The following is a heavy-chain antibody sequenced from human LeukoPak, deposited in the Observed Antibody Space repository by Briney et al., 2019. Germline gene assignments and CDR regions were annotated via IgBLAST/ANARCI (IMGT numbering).Heavy chain of an antibody. V-gene: IGHV3-43*02. CDR3: AKEKRSGWYGPISEYFQH. J-gene: IGHJ1*01. D-gene: IGHD6-19*01. CDR2: ISGDGGST. CDR1: GLTFDDYA. Sequence: GGSLRLSCAASGLTFDDYAMHWARQAPGKGLEWVSLISGDGGSTYYADSVKGRFTISRDNSKNSLYLQMNSLRTEDTALYYCAKEKRSGWYGPISEYFQHWGQGTLVTVSS.